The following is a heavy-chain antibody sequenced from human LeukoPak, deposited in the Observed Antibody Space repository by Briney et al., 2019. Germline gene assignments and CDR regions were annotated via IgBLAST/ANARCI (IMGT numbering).Heavy chain of an antibody. D-gene: IGHD6-6*01. V-gene: IGHV3-33*01. CDR2: IWYDGSNK. J-gene: IGHJ4*02. Sequence: GGSLRLSCAASGFTFSSYGMHWVRQAPGKGLEWVAVIWYDGSNKYYADSVKGRFTISRDNSKNTLYLQMNSLRAEDTAVYYCAREGEYSTSVSIDYWGQGTLVTVSS. CDR3: AREGEYSTSVSIDY. CDR1: GFTFSSYG.